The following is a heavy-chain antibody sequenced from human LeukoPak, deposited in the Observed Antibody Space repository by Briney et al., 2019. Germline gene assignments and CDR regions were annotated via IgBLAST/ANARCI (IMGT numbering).Heavy chain of an antibody. CDR3: ARFECSSTSCPAAY. J-gene: IGHJ4*02. CDR1: GYSFTSYW. V-gene: IGHV5-51*01. CDR2: IYPGDSDI. Sequence: GESLKISCKGSGYSFTSYWIGWVRQMPGKGLERMGIIYPGDSDIRYSPSFQGQVTISADKSISTAYLQWSSLKASDTAMYYCARFECSSTSCPAAYWGQGTLVTVSS. D-gene: IGHD2-2*01.